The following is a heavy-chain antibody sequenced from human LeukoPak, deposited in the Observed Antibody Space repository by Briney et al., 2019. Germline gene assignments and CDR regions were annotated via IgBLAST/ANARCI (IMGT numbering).Heavy chain of an antibody. CDR3: ARVAPVVPAASFREQDIYYYYGMDV. J-gene: IGHJ6*02. V-gene: IGHV4-61*08. D-gene: IGHD2-2*01. CDR1: GGSISSGGYY. CDR2: IYYSGST. Sequence: KPSETLSLTCTVSGGSISSGGYYWSWIRQHPGKGLEWIGYIYYSGSTHYNPSLKRRVTISVDTSKNQFSLKLRSVTAADTAVYYCARVAPVVPAASFREQDIYYYYGMDVWGQGTTVTVSS.